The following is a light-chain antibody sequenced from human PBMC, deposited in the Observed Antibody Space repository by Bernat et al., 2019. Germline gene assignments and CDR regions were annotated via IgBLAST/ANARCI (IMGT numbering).Light chain of an antibody. CDR3: QQSYSTPPT. Sequence: DIQMTQSPSSLSASVGDRVTITCRASQSISSYLNWYQQKPGKAPKLLIYAASSLQSGVPSRFSGSGSGTDFTLTIRSLQPEDFATYYCQQSYSTPPTFVQGTKLEIK. J-gene: IGKJ2*01. CDR1: QSISSY. CDR2: AAS. V-gene: IGKV1-39*01.